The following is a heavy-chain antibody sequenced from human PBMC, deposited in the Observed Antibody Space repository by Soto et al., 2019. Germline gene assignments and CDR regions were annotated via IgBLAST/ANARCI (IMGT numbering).Heavy chain of an antibody. J-gene: IGHJ4*02. D-gene: IGHD6-13*01. V-gene: IGHV4-59*01. CDR1: GASISSSY. Sequence: PSETLSLTCSVSGASISSSYWTWIRQPPGKGLEWIAYIYYSGSTNYNPSLKSRVTISVDTSKNQFSLKLSSVTAADTAVYYCARVAAAGIGDYFAYWGQGTMVTVSP. CDR3: ARVAAAGIGDYFAY. CDR2: IYYSGST.